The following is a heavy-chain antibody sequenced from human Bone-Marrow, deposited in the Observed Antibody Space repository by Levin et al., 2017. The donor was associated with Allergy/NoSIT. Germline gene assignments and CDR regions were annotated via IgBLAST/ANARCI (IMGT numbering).Heavy chain of an antibody. J-gene: IGHJ4*02. V-gene: IGHV5-10-1*01. CDR3: ARHVVSGSGSYLAY. CDR2: IDPTDSYP. Sequence: KVSCKASGYSFTNYWITWVRQKPGKGLEWMGNIDPTDSYPNYGPSFEGHVTMSTDKSVTTAYLRWSSLKASDTATYYCARHVVSGSGSYLAYWGQGTVVTVSS. D-gene: IGHD3-10*01. CDR1: GYSFTNYW.